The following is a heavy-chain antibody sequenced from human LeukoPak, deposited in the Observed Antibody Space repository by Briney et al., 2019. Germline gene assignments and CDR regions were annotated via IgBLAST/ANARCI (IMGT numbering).Heavy chain of an antibody. V-gene: IGHV3-74*01. D-gene: IGHD6-25*01. Sequence: GGSLRLSCAASGFTFSSYWMHWVRHAPGKGLVWVSRINSDGSSTSYADSVKGRFTISRDNAKNTLYLQMNSLRAEDTAVYYCARDRLQPRHYYFGMDVWGQGTTVTVSS. CDR1: GFTFSSYW. CDR2: INSDGSST. CDR3: ARDRLQPRHYYFGMDV. J-gene: IGHJ6*02.